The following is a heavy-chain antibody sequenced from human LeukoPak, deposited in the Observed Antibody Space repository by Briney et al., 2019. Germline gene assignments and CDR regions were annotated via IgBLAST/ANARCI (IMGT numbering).Heavy chain of an antibody. J-gene: IGHJ4*02. CDR3: ARGPVKDY. CDR2: IIHSGST. Sequence: SETLSLTCAVSGGSISSSNWWSWVRQPPGKGLEWIGEIIHSGSTNYNPSLKSRVTISVDTSKNQFSLKLSSVTAADTAVYYCARGPVKDYWGQGTLVTVSS. CDR1: GGSISSSNW. V-gene: IGHV4-4*02.